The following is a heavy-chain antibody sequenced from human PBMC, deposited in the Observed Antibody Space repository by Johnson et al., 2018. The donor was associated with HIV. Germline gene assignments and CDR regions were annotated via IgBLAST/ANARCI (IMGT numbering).Heavy chain of an antibody. D-gene: IGHD2-15*01. CDR1: GLAFSRYG. V-gene: IGHV3-48*04. CDR2: ISSSGSTI. J-gene: IGHJ3*02. CDR3: AREEGGSRPFDI. Sequence: VQLVESGGGVVQPGRSLRLSCAASGLAFSRYGMHWVRQAPGKGLEWVSYISSSGSTIYYADSVKGRFTISRDNAKNSLYLQMNSLRAEDTAVYYCAREEGGSRPFDIWGQGTMVTVSS.